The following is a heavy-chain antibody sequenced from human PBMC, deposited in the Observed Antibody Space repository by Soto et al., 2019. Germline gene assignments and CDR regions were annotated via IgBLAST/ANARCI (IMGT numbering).Heavy chain of an antibody. CDR3: ARGEGSGYSGPYDAFDI. CDR1: GGTFSSYA. D-gene: IGHD3-22*01. V-gene: IGHV1-69*01. Sequence: QVQLVQSGAEVKKPGSSVKVSCKASGGTFSSYAISWVRQAPGQGLEWMGGIIPIFGTANYAQKFQGRVTITADESTSTAYMELSSLGSEDTAVYYCARGEGSGYSGPYDAFDIWGQGTMVTVSS. J-gene: IGHJ3*02. CDR2: IIPIFGTA.